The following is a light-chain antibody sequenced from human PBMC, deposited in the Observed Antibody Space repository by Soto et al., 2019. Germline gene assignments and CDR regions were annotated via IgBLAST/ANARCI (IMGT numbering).Light chain of an antibody. Sequence: QSVLTQPASVSGSPGQSITISCTGTITDIGAYNYVSWYQQHPGKAPKLLIYGVSSRPSGVSNRFSGSKSGNAAYLTISGLQADDEAEYYCSSYTPFTPYLFGTGTKLTVL. CDR3: SSYTPFTPYL. CDR1: ITDIGAYNY. V-gene: IGLV2-14*01. J-gene: IGLJ1*01. CDR2: GVS.